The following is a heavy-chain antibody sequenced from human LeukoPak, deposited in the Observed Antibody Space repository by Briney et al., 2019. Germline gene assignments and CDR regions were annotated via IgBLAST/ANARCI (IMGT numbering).Heavy chain of an antibody. V-gene: IGHV1-18*01. D-gene: IGHD4-17*01. CDR3: ARDHAAMTTVTDWGAFDI. J-gene: IGHJ3*02. CDR2: ISAYRGNT. Sequence: ASVKVSCKASGYTFTSYGISWVRQAPGQGREGMGWISAYRGNTNYAQKLQGRVSMTTDTSKSTAYMELRSLRSDDTAVYYCARDHAAMTTVTDWGAFDIWGQGTMVTVSS. CDR1: GYTFTSYG.